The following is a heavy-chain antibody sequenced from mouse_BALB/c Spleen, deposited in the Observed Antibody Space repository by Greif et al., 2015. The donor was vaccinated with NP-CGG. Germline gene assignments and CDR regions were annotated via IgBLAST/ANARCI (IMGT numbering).Heavy chain of an antibody. CDR1: GFSLTSYG. CDR3: ARRDYGNYAYAMDY. V-gene: IGHV2-2*02. D-gene: IGHD2-1*01. CDR2: IWSGGST. Sequence: VQLQQSGPGLVQPSQSLSITCTVSGFSLTSYGVHWVRQSPGKGLEWLGVIWSGGSTDYNAAFISRLSISKDNSKSXVFFKMNSLQANDTAIHYCARRDYGNYAYAMDYWGQGTSVTVSS. J-gene: IGHJ4*01.